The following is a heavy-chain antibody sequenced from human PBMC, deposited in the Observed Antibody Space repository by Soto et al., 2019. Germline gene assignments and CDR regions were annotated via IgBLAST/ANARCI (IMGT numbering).Heavy chain of an antibody. CDR3: ARARGWSRMRVYGIDV. V-gene: IGHV3-30*03. Sequence: QVQLVASGGGVVQSGRSRRLSCVTSGFRFGDYAMHWVRQAPGKGLEWVAVISYDGRHTYYADSVKGRFSISRDNSRNTLSLQITSLRDDTAVYYCARARGWSRMRVYGIDVLGRGTTVTVSS. CDR2: ISYDGRHT. CDR1: GFRFGDYA. J-gene: IGHJ6*02. D-gene: IGHD3-10*01.